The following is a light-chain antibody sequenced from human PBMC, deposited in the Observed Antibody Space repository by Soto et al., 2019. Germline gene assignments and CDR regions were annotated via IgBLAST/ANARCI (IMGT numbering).Light chain of an antibody. V-gene: IGLV2-14*01. J-gene: IGLJ1*01. CDR2: EVS. Sequence: QSALTQPASVSGSPGQSITISCTGTSSDVGGYNYVSWYQQHPRKAPKLIIFEVSYRPSGISNRFSASKSGDTASLTISGLQADDEADYYCCSYTDSRTHIFGSGTKLTVL. CDR3: CSYTDSRTHI. CDR1: SSDVGGYNY.